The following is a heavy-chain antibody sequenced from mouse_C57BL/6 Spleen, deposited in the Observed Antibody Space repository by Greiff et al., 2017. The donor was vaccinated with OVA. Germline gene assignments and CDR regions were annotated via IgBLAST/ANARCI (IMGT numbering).Heavy chain of an antibody. D-gene: IGHD3-3*01. CDR1: GFTFSSYA. J-gene: IGHJ2*01. V-gene: IGHV5-4*01. CDR2: ISDGGSYT. CDR3: ARGGRGPLDY. Sequence: EVQRVESGGGLVKPGGSLKLSCAASGFTFSSYAMSWVRQTPEKRLEWVATISDGGSYTYYPDNVKGRFTISRDNAKNNLYLQMSHLKSEDTAMYYCARGGRGPLDYWGQGTTLTVSS.